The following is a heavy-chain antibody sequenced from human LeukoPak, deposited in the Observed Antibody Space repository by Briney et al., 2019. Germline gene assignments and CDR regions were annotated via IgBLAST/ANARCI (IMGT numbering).Heavy chain of an antibody. D-gene: IGHD3-10*01. CDR2: IYYSGST. Sequence: SETLSLTCTVSGGPISSSSYYWGWIRQPPGKGLEWIGSIYYSGSTYYNPSLKSRVTISVDTSKNQFSLKLSSVTAADTAVYYCARRDVLLWFGESHWGQGTLVTVSS. CDR1: GGPISSSSYY. J-gene: IGHJ4*02. CDR3: ARRDVLLWFGESH. V-gene: IGHV4-39*01.